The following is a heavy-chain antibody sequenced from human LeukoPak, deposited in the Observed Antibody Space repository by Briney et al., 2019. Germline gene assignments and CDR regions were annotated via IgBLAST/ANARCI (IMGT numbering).Heavy chain of an antibody. Sequence: SETLSLTCAVSGDSISSYYWGWIRQPAGKGLEWIGRFYNSGSTNCNPSLKSRVTMSVDTSKNQFSLKLSSVTAADTAVYYCARVGDYALKDWGQGTLVTVSS. J-gene: IGHJ4*02. V-gene: IGHV4-4*07. CDR2: FYNSGST. CDR3: ARVGDYALKD. D-gene: IGHD3-16*01. CDR1: GDSISSYY.